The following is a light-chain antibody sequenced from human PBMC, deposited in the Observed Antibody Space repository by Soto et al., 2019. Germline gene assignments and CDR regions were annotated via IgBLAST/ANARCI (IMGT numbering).Light chain of an antibody. V-gene: IGKV3-11*01. J-gene: IGKJ1*01. CDR3: QQRSSWPLT. Sequence: EIVLTQSPATLSLSPGERATLSCRASQKIGTYLAWYQHQPGQAPRLLIFDASHRATGIPARFSASGSGTDFTLPIASLEPEDSAIYYCQQRSSWPLTFGQGTKVEYK. CDR1: QKIGTY. CDR2: DAS.